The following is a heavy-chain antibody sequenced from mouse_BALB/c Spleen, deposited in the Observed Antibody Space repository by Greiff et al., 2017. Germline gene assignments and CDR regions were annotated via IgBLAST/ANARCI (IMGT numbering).Heavy chain of an antibody. CDR1: GFTIKDTY. CDR3: ASRYYGSSYWYFDV. D-gene: IGHD1-1*01. J-gene: IGHJ1*01. Sequence: VHVKQSGAELVKPGASVKLSCTASGFTIKDTYMHWVKQRPEQGLEWIGRIDPANGNTKYDPKFQGKATITADTSSNTAYLQLSSLTSEDTAVYYCASRYYGSSYWYFDVWGAGTTVTVSS. CDR2: IDPANGNT. V-gene: IGHV14-3*02.